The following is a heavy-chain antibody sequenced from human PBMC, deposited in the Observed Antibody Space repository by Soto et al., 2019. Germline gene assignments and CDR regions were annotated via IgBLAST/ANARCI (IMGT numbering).Heavy chain of an antibody. CDR1: GFTFSKFA. Sequence: LRLSCTASGFTFSKFAMTWVRQAPGKGLECVSGIFGSGGGIEYADSVKGRFTISRDNSKNTLYLQMTNLRADDTAVYYCAKDAVSGDGLWLMDHWGQGTQVTVSS. D-gene: IGHD2-21*02. J-gene: IGHJ4*02. V-gene: IGHV3-23*01. CDR3: AKDAVSGDGLWLMDH. CDR2: IFGSGGGI.